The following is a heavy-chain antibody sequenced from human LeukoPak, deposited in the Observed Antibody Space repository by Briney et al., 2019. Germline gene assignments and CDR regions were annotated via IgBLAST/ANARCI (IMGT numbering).Heavy chain of an antibody. CDR1: GFTFSSYS. CDR2: ISGSGGST. V-gene: IGHV3-23*01. J-gene: IGHJ6*02. D-gene: IGHD1-26*01. CDR3: AKDIVGATLYYYGMDV. Sequence: GGSLRLSCAASGFTFSSYSMNWVRQAPGKGLEWVSAISGSGGSTYYADSVKGRFTISRDNSKNTLYLQMNSLRAEDTAVYYCAKDIVGATLYYYGMDVWGQGTTVTVSS.